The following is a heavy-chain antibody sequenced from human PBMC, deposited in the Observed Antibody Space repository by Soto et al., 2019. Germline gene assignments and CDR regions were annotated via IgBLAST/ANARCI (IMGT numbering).Heavy chain of an antibody. V-gene: IGHV1-69*02. J-gene: IGHJ4*02. CDR3: ATNYGSGSTHFDY. Sequence: QVQLVQSGAEVKKPGSPVRVSCTASGDTFNFYTISWLRQVPGQGPEWMGRIIPMLGMSNYAQKFQGRVTLLADKSTSTVYMNLSGLTSEDTAVYYCATNYGSGSTHFDYWGQGTLVTVSS. CDR2: IIPMLGMS. CDR1: GDTFNFYT. D-gene: IGHD3-10*01.